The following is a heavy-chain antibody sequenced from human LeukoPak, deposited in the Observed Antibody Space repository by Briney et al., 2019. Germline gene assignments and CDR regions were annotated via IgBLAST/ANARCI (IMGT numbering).Heavy chain of an antibody. V-gene: IGHV3-23*01. CDR1: RFTFRSYG. Sequence: GGSLRLSCAASRFTFRSYGMNWVRQAPGKGLEWVSTISGSGDNTYYADSVKGRFTISRDNSKNTLFLQMNSLRAEDTAVYYCAKNTGYISTCDYWGQGTLVTVSS. CDR2: ISGSGDNT. CDR3: AKNTGYISTCDY. J-gene: IGHJ4*02. D-gene: IGHD6-13*01.